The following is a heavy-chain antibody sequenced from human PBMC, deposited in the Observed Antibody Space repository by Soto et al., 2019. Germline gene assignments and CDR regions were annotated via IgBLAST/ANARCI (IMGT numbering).Heavy chain of an antibody. CDR1: GFTFSSYG. CDR2: ISYDGSNK. J-gene: IGHJ4*02. D-gene: IGHD3-22*01. CDR3: ARDYYDSSGYGYFDY. Sequence: GGALRLSWAASGFTFSSYGMHWVRQAPGKGLEWVAVISYDGSNKYYADSVKGRFTISRDNSKNTLYLQMNSLRAVDTAVYYCARDYYDSSGYGYFDYWGQGTLVTVSS. V-gene: IGHV3-30-3*01.